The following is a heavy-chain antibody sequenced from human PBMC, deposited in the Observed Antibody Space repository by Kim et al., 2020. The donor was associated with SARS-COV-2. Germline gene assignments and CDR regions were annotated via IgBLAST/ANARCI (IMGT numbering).Heavy chain of an antibody. J-gene: IGHJ4*02. D-gene: IGHD6-19*01. V-gene: IGHV1-2*06. Sequence: ASVKVSCKASGYTINDNHINWVRQAPGQGLEWMGRINPNSGGTNYAQKFQGRVTMTRDTSISTAYMELRSLRSDDTAVYYCTTSAVSDVDYWGQGTLVTV. CDR2: INPNSGGT. CDR3: TTSAVSDVDY. CDR1: GYTINDNH.